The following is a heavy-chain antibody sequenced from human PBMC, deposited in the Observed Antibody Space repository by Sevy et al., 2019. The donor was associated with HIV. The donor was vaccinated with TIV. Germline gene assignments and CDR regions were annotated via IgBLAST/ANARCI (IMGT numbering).Heavy chain of an antibody. J-gene: IGHJ6*02. V-gene: IGHV1-69*13. CDR2: IIPIFGTA. Sequence: ASVKVSCKASGGTFSSYAISWVRQAPGQGLEWMGGIIPIFGTANYAQKFQGSVTITADESTSTAYMELSSLRSEDTAVYYCARGKGSRDGSGSSSYYGMDVWGQGTTVTVSS. D-gene: IGHD3-10*01. CDR3: ARGKGSRDGSGSSSYYGMDV. CDR1: GGTFSSYA.